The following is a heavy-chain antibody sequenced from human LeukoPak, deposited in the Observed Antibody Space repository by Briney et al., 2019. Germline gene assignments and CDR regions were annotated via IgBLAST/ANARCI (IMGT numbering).Heavy chain of an antibody. D-gene: IGHD6-19*01. Sequence: ASVKVSCKASGYTFTSYAMNWVRQAPGQGLEWMGWINTNTGNPTYAQGFTGRFVFSLDTSVSTAYLQISSLKAEDTAVYYCARDYEGYSSGWYCTFDYWGQGTLVTVSS. V-gene: IGHV7-4-1*02. CDR2: INTNTGNP. J-gene: IGHJ4*02. CDR3: ARDYEGYSSGWYCTFDY. CDR1: GYTFTSYA.